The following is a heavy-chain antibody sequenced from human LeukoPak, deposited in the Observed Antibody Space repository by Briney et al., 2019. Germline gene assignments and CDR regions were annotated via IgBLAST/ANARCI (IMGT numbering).Heavy chain of an antibody. CDR3: AIVPTGNWFDP. V-gene: IGHV4-34*01. CDR1: GGSFSGYY. D-gene: IGHD1-14*01. Sequence: PSETLSLTCAVYGGSFSGYYWSWIRQPPGKGLEWIGEINHSGSTNYNPSLKSRVTISVDTSKNQFSLKLSSVTAADTAVYYCAIVPTGNWFDPWGQGTLVTVSS. CDR2: INHSGST. J-gene: IGHJ5*02.